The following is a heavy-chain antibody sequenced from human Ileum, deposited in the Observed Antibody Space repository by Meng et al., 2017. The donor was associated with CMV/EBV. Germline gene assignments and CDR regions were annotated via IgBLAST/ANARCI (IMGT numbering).Heavy chain of an antibody. CDR1: GGSFSGYY. J-gene: IGHJ6*02. CDR3: ARVGRGYSYGGGRYYYYGMDV. V-gene: IGHV4-34*01. Sequence: SETLSLTCAVYGGSFSGYYWSWIRQPPGKGLEWIGEINHSGSTNYNPSLKSRVTILVDTSKNQFSLKLSSVTAADTAVYYCARVGRGYSYGGGRYYYYGMDVWGQGTTVTVSS. D-gene: IGHD5-18*01. CDR2: INHSGST.